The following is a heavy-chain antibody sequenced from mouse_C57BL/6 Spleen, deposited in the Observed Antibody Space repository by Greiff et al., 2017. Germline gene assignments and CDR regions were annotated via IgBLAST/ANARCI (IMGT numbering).Heavy chain of an antibody. J-gene: IGHJ1*03. CDR2: LNPNYGAT. CDR1: GYSFTAYN. V-gene: IGHV1-39*01. Sequence: VQLQQSGPELVKPGASVKISCKASGYSFTAYNMNWVKQSHGKSLEWIGVLNPNYGATSSNQKFKGKATLTVDQSSSTAYMQLNSLTSEDSAVYYCAREVYWYFDVWGTGTTVTVSS. CDR3: AREVYWYFDV.